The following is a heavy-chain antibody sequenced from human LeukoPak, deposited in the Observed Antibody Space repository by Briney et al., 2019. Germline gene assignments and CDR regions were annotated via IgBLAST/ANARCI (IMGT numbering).Heavy chain of an antibody. CDR3: AKDQYYYDSSGYYYFDY. J-gene: IGHJ4*02. V-gene: IGHV3-23*01. Sequence: GGSLRLSCAASGFTFSSYAMSWVRQAPGKGLEWVSAISGSGGSTYYADSVKGRFTISRDNSKNTPYLQMNSLRAEDTAVYYCAKDQYYYDSSGYYYFDYWGQGTLVTVSS. D-gene: IGHD3-22*01. CDR2: ISGSGGST. CDR1: GFTFSSYA.